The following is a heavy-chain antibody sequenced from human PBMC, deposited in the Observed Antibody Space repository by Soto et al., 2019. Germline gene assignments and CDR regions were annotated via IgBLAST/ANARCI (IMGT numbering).Heavy chain of an antibody. CDR1: GFTFSSYA. J-gene: IGHJ6*02. CDR2: ISYDGSNK. V-gene: IGHV3-30-3*01. Sequence: QVQLVESGGGVVQPGRSLSLSCAASGFTFSSYAMHWVRQAPGKGLEWVSIISYDGSNKYYADSVEGRFTISRDNSKNTLYLQMNSLRAEDTAVYYCASLVTAIRSFGVDVWGQGTTVTVSS. CDR3: ASLVTAIRSFGVDV. D-gene: IGHD2-21*02.